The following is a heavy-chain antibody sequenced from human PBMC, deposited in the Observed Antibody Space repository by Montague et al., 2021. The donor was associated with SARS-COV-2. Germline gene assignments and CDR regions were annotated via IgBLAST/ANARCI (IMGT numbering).Heavy chain of an antibody. Sequence: SETLSLTCAVYGGSFSGYYWSWIRQPPGKGLEWIGEINHSGSTNYNPSLKSRVTISVDTSKNQFSLKLSSVTAADTAVYYCARGRGIHLWFNYYYYMDVWGKGTTVTVSS. V-gene: IGHV4-34*01. J-gene: IGHJ6*03. D-gene: IGHD5-18*01. CDR3: ARGRGIHLWFNYYYYMDV. CDR1: GGSFSGYY. CDR2: INHSGST.